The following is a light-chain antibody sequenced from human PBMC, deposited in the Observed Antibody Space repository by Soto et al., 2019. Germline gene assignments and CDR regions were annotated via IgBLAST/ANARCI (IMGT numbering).Light chain of an antibody. V-gene: IGKV3-20*01. CDR1: QSVSSIY. CDR3: QQYGSSRWT. Sequence: EIVLTQSPGTLSLSPGERATLSYRASQSVSSIYLAWYQQKPGQAPRLLIYGASSRATGIPDRFSGSGSGTDFTLTISRLEPEDFAVYYCQQYGSSRWTFGQRTKVDIK. J-gene: IGKJ1*01. CDR2: GAS.